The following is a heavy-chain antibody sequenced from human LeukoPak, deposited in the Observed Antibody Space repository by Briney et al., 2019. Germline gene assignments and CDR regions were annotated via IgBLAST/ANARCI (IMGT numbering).Heavy chain of an antibody. D-gene: IGHD6-19*01. CDR2: IYYSGST. J-gene: IGHJ4*02. V-gene: IGHV4-59*01. CDR3: AREIGIAVAGTANYFDY. Sequence: SETLSLTCTVSGGSISSYYWSWIRQPPGKGLEWIGYIYYSGSTNYNPSLKSRVTISVDTSKNQFSLKLSSVTAADTAVYYCAREIGIAVAGTANYFDYWGQGTLVTVSS. CDR1: GGSISSYY.